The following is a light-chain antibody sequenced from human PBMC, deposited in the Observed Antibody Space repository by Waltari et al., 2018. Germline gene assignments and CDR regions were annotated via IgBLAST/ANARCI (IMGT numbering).Light chain of an antibody. Sequence: DVVMTQSPLSLTVTPGEPASISCRSSESLLHSKGPIYLDWYVQKAGQSPQLLIYLVSNRASGVPDRFSGSGSDTDFTLKISRVEAEDVGVYYCMQGSQTPLTFGGGTKVEIK. J-gene: IGKJ4*01. CDR1: ESLLHSKGPIY. CDR3: MQGSQTPLT. CDR2: LVS. V-gene: IGKV2-28*01.